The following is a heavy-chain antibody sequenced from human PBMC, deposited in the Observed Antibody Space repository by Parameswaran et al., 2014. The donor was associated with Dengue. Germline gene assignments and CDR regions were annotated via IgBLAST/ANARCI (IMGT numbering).Heavy chain of an antibody. D-gene: IGHD6-13*01. V-gene: IGHV1-46*01. CDR1: GYTFTSYY. CDR2: INPSGGST. J-gene: IGHJ4*02. CDR3: ASTGRQLELFDY. Sequence: ASVKVSCRASGYTFTSYYMHWVRQAPGQGLEWMGIINPSGGSTSYAQKFQGRVTMTRDTSTSTVYMELSSLRSEDTAVYYCASTGRQLELFDYWGQGTLVTVSS.